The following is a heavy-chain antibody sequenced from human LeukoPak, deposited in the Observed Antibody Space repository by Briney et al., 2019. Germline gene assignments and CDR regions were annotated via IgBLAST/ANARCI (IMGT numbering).Heavy chain of an antibody. J-gene: IGHJ6*03. CDR3: ARDKSGTMMRGVITTYYYSMDV. D-gene: IGHD3-10*01. Sequence: GGSLRLSCTASGFTFNYYWMSWVRQTPGKGLEWVANIKQDGSETYYVDSVKGRFTISRDNAKNSLFLQMNSLRGEDTALYYCARDKSGTMMRGVITTYYYSMDVWGKGTTVTISS. V-gene: IGHV3-7*01. CDR1: GFTFNYYW. CDR2: IKQDGSET.